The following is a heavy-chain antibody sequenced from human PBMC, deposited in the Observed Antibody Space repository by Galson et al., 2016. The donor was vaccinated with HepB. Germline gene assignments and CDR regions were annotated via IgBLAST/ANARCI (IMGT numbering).Heavy chain of an antibody. CDR2: ITSGGGRT. CDR1: GFTFGAYG. CDR3: AKDYSGSYCGRFDY. D-gene: IGHD1-26*01. J-gene: IGHJ4*02. V-gene: IGHV3-23*01. Sequence: SLRLSCAVSGFTFGAYGMSWVRQAPGKGLEWVSGITSGGGRTNYADSVKGRFIISRDESKNTLYLQMNSLRAEDTAIYYCAKDYSGSYCGRFDYWGQGTLVIVSS.